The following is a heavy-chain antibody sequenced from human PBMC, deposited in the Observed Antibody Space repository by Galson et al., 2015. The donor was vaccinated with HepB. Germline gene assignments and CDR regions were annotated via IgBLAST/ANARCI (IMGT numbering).Heavy chain of an antibody. D-gene: IGHD3-10*01. J-gene: IGHJ4*02. CDR2: IYYSGST. Sequence: SETLSLTCTVSGGSISSSSYYWGWIHQPPGKGLEWIGSIYYSGSTYYNPSLKSRVTISVDTSKNQFSLKLSSVTAADTAVYYCARLTMVRGVLVFYFDYWGQGTLVTVSS. V-gene: IGHV4-39*01. CDR3: ARLTMVRGVLVFYFDY. CDR1: GGSISSSSYY.